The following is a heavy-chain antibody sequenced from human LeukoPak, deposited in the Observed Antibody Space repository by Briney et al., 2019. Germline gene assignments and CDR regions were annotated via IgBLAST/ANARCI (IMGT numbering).Heavy chain of an antibody. V-gene: IGHV4-38-2*02. Sequence: SETLSLTCTVSGYSISSGYYWGWIRQPPGKGLEWFGNIYHIGSTYYNPSLKSRVTISVDTAKIQFSLRLSSVTAADTAVYYCARSVWLFGDPPYYFDYWGQGTLVTVSS. J-gene: IGHJ4*02. CDR1: GYSISSGYY. CDR3: ARSVWLFGDPPYYFDY. CDR2: IYHIGST. D-gene: IGHD3-22*01.